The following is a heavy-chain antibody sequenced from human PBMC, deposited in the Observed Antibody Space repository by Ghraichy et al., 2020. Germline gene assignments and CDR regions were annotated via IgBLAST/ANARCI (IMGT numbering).Heavy chain of an antibody. Sequence: SETLSLTCTFSGGSVNSGSYYWSWIRQPPGKGLEWIGYIYHTGSTFYSASLKSRVTISIDTSHNQYSLFLTSLTAADTAFYYCARLSVSPNWFDPWGQGTLVTVS. CDR1: GGSVNSGSYY. J-gene: IGHJ5*02. CDR2: IYHTGST. CDR3: ARLSVSPNWFDP. V-gene: IGHV4-61*01. D-gene: IGHD3-16*02.